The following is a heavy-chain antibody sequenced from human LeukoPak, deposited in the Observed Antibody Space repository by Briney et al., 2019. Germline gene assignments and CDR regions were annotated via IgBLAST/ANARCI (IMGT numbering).Heavy chain of an antibody. CDR3: ARGYYYDSSGYYYVYYFDY. Sequence: SETLSLTRTVSGGSISSYYWSWIRQPPGKGLEWIGYIYYSGSTNYNPSLKSRVTISVDTSKNQFSLKLSSVTAADTAVYYCARGYYYDSSGYYYVYYFDYWGQGTLVTVSS. CDR2: IYYSGST. CDR1: GGSISSYY. J-gene: IGHJ4*02. D-gene: IGHD3-22*01. V-gene: IGHV4-59*12.